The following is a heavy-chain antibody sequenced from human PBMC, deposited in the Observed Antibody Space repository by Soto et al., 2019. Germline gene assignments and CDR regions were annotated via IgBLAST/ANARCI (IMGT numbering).Heavy chain of an antibody. CDR3: ARDKDWAFDY. V-gene: IGHV3-48*03. Sequence: EVQLVESGGGLVQPGGSLRLSCVASGFTFSSYSMVWVRQAPGKGLEWVSYIFTTGTTIYYADSVKGRFTVARDNAKNSLFLLLNSLRAEDTALYYCARDKDWAFDYWGQGTLVTVSS. D-gene: IGHD3-9*01. J-gene: IGHJ4*02. CDR1: GFTFSSYS. CDR2: IFTTGTTI.